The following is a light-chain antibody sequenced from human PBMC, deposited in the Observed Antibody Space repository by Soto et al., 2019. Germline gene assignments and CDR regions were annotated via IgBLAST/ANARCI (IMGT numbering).Light chain of an antibody. J-gene: IGKJ2*01. CDR2: GAS. Sequence: EIVLTQSPGTLSLSPGERATLSCRASQSVSSSYLAWYQQKPGQAPRLLIYGASSRATVIPDRFSGSGSGTDFTLTISRLEPEDFAVYYCQQYGSSPNTFGQGTKLDIK. V-gene: IGKV3-20*01. CDR1: QSVSSSY. CDR3: QQYGSSPNT.